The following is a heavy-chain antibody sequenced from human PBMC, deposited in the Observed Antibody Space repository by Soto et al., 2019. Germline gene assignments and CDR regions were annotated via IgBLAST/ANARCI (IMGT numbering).Heavy chain of an antibody. D-gene: IGHD1-1*01. CDR1: GFTFSSYG. CDR2: ISYDGSNK. CDR3: ATEPPEVLDFVY. V-gene: IGHV3-30*03. Sequence: QVQLVESGGGVVQPGRSLRLSCAASGFTFSSYGMHWVRQAPGKGLEWVAVISYDGSNKYYADSVKGRFTISRDNSKNTLYLQMNSLRAEDTAVYYCATEPPEVLDFVYWGQGTLVTVSS. J-gene: IGHJ4*02.